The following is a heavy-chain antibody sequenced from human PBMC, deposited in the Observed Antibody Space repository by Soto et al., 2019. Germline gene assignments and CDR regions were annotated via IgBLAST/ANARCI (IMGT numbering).Heavy chain of an antibody. CDR1: GFTFSSCT. J-gene: IGHJ5*02. CDR2: ISPSTSHI. Sequence: EVHLVESGGGLVKPGGSLRLSCAVSGFTFSSCTMKWVRQAPGKGLEWVSSISPSTSHIYYADSVKGRFTISRDNAKNSLYLQMNSLRAEDTAVYYCARHPERIAEIGWFDPWGQGTLVTVSS. V-gene: IGHV3-21*01. CDR3: ARHPERIAEIGWFDP. D-gene: IGHD6-13*01.